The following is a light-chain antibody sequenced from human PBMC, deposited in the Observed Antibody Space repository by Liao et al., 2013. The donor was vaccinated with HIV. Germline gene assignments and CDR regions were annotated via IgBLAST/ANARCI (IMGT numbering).Light chain of an antibody. CDR1: NIGSKS. J-gene: IGLJ3*02. V-gene: IGLV3-21*04. CDR2: SDG. CDR3: QVWDVTSDHWV. Sequence: SYELTQPPSVSVAPGKTASITCGGNNIGSKSVHWYQRKPGQAPVLVIYSDGDRPSGIPERFSGSNSGNTATLTLSRVEAGDEADYYCQVWDVTSDHWVFGGGTKLTVL.